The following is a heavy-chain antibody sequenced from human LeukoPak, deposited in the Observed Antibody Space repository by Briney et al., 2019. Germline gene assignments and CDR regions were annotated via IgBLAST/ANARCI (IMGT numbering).Heavy chain of an antibody. D-gene: IGHD3-10*01. J-gene: IGHJ6*02. V-gene: IGHV3-30-3*01. CDR3: AAGSGSYYPDYYGMDV. CDR1: GFTFSSYA. Sequence: GGSPRLSCAASGFTFSSYAMHWVRQAPGKGLEWVAVISYDGSNKYYADSVKGRFTISRDNSKNTLYLQMNSLRAEDTAVYYCAAGSGSYYPDYYGMDVWGQGTTVTVSS. CDR2: ISYDGSNK.